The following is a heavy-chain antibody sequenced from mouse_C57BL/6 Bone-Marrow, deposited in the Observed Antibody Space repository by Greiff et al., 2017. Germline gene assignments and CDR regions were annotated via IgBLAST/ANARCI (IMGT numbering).Heavy chain of an antibody. CDR3: ARQTDRGFDY. D-gene: IGHD3-2*01. V-gene: IGHV5-12*01. CDR2: ISNGGGST. CDR1: GFTFSDYY. Sequence: EVKVVESGGGLVQPGGSLKLSCAASGFTFSDYYMYWVRQTPEKRLEWVAYISNGGGSTYYPDTVKGRFTISRDNAKNTLYLQMSRLKSEDTAMYYCARQTDRGFDYWGQGTTLTVSS. J-gene: IGHJ2*01.